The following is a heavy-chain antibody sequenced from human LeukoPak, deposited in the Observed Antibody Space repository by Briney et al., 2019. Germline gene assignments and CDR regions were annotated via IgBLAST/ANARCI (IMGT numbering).Heavy chain of an antibody. J-gene: IGHJ4*02. CDR3: ARSTIGYCSGGSCYSLDYFDY. CDR2: ISAYIGNT. CDR1: DYTFTSYG. V-gene: IGHV1-18*01. Sequence: VNVSYKPSDYTFTSYGISWLRQAPGQGLGWLGWISAYIGNTNYAQKLTRRVTMTTDTSTSTAYMEMRSLRSDDTAVYYCARSTIGYCSGGSCYSLDYFDYWGQGTLVTVSS. D-gene: IGHD2-15*01.